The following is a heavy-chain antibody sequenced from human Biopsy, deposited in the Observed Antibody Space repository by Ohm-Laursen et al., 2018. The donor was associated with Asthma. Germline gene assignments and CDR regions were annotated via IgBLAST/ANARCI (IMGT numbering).Heavy chain of an antibody. CDR2: IYYSGST. CDR3: ARAQDYYDSRGYYRSFDY. J-gene: IGHJ4*02. CDR1: YGSITSGGYY. D-gene: IGHD3-22*01. Sequence: LSLTCTVSYGSITSGGYYWTWIRQRPGKGLEWIGFIYYSGSTYYNPSLKSRVSISIDTSKNQFSLKLSSVTAADTAVYYCARAQDYYDSRGYYRSFDYWGQGTLVTVSS. V-gene: IGHV4-31*03.